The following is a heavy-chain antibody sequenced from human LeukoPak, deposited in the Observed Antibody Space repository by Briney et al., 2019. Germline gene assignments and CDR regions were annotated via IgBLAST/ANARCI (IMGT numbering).Heavy chain of an antibody. Sequence: SETLPLTCTVSGDSISSYYWSWIRQPAGKGLEWIGRIYTSGSTNYNPSLKSRVTMSVDTSKNQFSLKLSSVTAADTAVYYCARDPRSGWFDYWGQGTLVTVSS. J-gene: IGHJ4*02. CDR1: GDSISSYY. CDR3: ARDPRSGWFDY. D-gene: IGHD6-19*01. V-gene: IGHV4-4*07. CDR2: IYTSGST.